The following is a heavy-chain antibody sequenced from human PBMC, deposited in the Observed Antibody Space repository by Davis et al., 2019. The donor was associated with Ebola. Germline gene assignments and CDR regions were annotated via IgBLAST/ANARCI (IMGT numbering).Heavy chain of an antibody. D-gene: IGHD3-10*01. J-gene: IGHJ4*02. CDR2: ISSSSSYT. Sequence: SLKLSCAPSGFTFSDYYMRWLRQAPARGLPWVSYISSSSSYTNYADSVKGRFTISRDNAKNSLYLQMNSLRAEDTAVYYCAKDSVFRGKVGFDYWGQGTLVTVSS. V-gene: IGHV3-11*05. CDR3: AKDSVFRGKVGFDY. CDR1: GFTFSDYY.